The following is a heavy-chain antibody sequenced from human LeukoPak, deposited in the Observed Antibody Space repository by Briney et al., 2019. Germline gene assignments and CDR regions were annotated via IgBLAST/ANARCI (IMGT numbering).Heavy chain of an antibody. J-gene: IGHJ4*02. Sequence: PGRSLRLSCAASGFTFSSYAMHWVRQAPGKGLEWVAVISYDGSNKYYADSVKGRFTISRDNSKNTLYLQMNSLRAEDTAVYYCAREDSSSWSLWGQGTLVTVSS. D-gene: IGHD6-13*01. CDR3: AREDSSSWSL. V-gene: IGHV3-30-3*01. CDR2: ISYDGSNK. CDR1: GFTFSSYA.